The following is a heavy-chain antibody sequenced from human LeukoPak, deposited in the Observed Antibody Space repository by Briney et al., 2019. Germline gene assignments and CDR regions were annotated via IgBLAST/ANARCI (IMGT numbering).Heavy chain of an antibody. V-gene: IGHV3-23*01. J-gene: IGHJ4*02. Sequence: GGSLTLPCTASGLPFSTYHMSWARQARGKGREWVLTIRGSGANTYYADSVRGRFAISRDNSKNTLYLHMISLRAEDTAVYYCAKERAGSTNPYYSYYCGQGTPGTVSS. CDR1: GLPFSTYH. CDR2: IRGSGANT. D-gene: IGHD6-19*01. CDR3: AKERAGSTNPYYSYY.